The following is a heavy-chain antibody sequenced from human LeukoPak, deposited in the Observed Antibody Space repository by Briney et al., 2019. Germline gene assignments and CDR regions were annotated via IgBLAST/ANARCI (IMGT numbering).Heavy chain of an antibody. CDR2: MLASSGST. D-gene: IGHD5-12*01. Sequence: PGGSLRLSCAASGFSFNNYAMGWVRHAPGKGLEGGSIMLASSGSTFYADSVKGRFTISRDNSKTTLYLQMNSLRVEDTAVYYCVKGGYDFVEVAYFDFWGQGTLVTVSS. V-gene: IGHV3-23*01. CDR3: VKGGYDFVEVAYFDF. CDR1: GFSFNNYA. J-gene: IGHJ4*02.